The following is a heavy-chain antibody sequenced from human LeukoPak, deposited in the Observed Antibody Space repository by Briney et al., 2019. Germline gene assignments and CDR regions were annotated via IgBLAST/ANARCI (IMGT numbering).Heavy chain of an antibody. J-gene: IGHJ3*02. D-gene: IGHD3-10*01. V-gene: IGHV3-23*01. CDR3: ARKYSDYYGSGSYHGAFDI. CDR1: GFTFSSYA. CDR2: ISGSGGST. Sequence: PGGSLRLSCAASGFTFSSYAMSWVRQAPGKGLEWVSAISGSGGSTDYADSVKGRFTISRDNSKSTLYLQMNSLRAEDTAVYYCARKYSDYYGSGSYHGAFDIWGQGTMVTVSS.